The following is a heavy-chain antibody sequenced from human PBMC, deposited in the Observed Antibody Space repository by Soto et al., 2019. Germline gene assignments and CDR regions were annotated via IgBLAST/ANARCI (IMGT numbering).Heavy chain of an antibody. CDR3: ARDSRDSSGWSHWFDP. D-gene: IGHD6-19*01. CDR1: GFTFSSYG. J-gene: IGHJ5*02. Sequence: QVQLVESGGGVVQPGRSLRLSCAASGFTFSSYGMHWVRQAPGKGLEWVAVIWYDGSNKYYADSVKGRFTISRDNSKNTLYLQMNSLRAEDTAVYYCARDSRDSSGWSHWFDPWGQGTLVTVSS. CDR2: IWYDGSNK. V-gene: IGHV3-33*01.